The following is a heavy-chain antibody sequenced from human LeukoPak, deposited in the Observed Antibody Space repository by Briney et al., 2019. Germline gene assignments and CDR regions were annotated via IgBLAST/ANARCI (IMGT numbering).Heavy chain of an antibody. V-gene: IGHV3-7*01. J-gene: IGHJ4*02. CDR2: IKEDGSDK. CDR3: ARDRWGYSYGGD. CDR1: GFIFSNYW. Sequence: GGSLRLSCAASGFIFSNYWMSWVRRAPGKGLEWVANIKEDGSDKYYVDSVKGRFTISRDNAKNSLYLQMNSLRAEDTAVYYCARDRWGYSYGGDWGQGTLVTVSS. D-gene: IGHD5-18*01.